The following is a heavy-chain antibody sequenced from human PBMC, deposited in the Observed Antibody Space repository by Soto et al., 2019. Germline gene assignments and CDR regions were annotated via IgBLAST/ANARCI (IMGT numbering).Heavy chain of an antibody. D-gene: IGHD3-10*01. CDR3: ARLARITFIVN. V-gene: IGHV1-46*04. CDR2: IDPSTGTS. Sequence: QVRLVQSGAEVKSPGTSVKVSCQTSGYTFADYSIHWVRQAPGQGLEYMGNIDPSTGTSDSAQTVQGRISMTTDASTSPVYMELSSLRSGDTAVYYCARLARITFIVNWGQGTLVTVSS. J-gene: IGHJ4*02. CDR1: GYTFADYS.